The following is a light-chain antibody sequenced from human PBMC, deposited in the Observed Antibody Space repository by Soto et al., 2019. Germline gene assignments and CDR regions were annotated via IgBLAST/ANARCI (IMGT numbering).Light chain of an antibody. V-gene: IGLV3-25*03. Sequence: SYELTQPPSVAVSPGQTARITCSGEALPKQYAYWYQQKPGQAPVLVIYKDSERPSGIPERFSGPSSGTTVTLTISGVQAEDEADYYCQSADSSGTYVVFGGGTQLTVL. CDR3: QSADSSGTYVV. CDR2: KDS. J-gene: IGLJ2*01. CDR1: ALPKQY.